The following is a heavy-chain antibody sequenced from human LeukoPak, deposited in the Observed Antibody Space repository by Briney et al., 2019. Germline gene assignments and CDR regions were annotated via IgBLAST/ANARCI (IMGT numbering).Heavy chain of an antibody. CDR1: GLTFSTYA. Sequence: GGSLRLSCAASGLTFSTYAMSWVRQAPGKGLEWVSDISDSGGSTDYADSVKGRFTISRDNSKNTLYLQMNSLRAEDTAVYYCAREYSGGGNAFDIWGQGTMVTVSS. J-gene: IGHJ3*02. D-gene: IGHD4-23*01. CDR2: ISDSGGST. CDR3: AREYSGGGNAFDI. V-gene: IGHV3-23*01.